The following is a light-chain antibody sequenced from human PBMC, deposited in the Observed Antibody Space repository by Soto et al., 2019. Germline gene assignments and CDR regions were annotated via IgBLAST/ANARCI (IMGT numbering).Light chain of an antibody. V-gene: IGKV3-20*01. Sequence: EIVLTQSPGTLSLSPGERATLFCRASQSVISNHLGWYRQKPGQAPRLLIYAASSRATGIPDRFSGSGSGTEFTLTISRLESEDFAVYFCQQYENVPLTFGGGTTLEIK. CDR3: QQYENVPLT. J-gene: IGKJ4*01. CDR1: QSVISNH. CDR2: AAS.